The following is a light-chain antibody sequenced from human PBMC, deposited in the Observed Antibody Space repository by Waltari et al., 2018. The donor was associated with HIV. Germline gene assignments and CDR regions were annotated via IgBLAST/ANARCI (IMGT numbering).Light chain of an antibody. V-gene: IGLV3-21*02. CDR3: QVWHSNSDHVV. CDR2: DDS. J-gene: IGLJ2*01. Sequence: SYMLTHPPPLSLAPGHTARLTCEGNKMRRQSVHWYQQRPGQAPALVVHDDSDRPSGIPERVSGSNSGNTATLNISRVEAGDEADYYCQVWHSNSDHVVFGGGTKLTVL. CDR1: KMRRQS.